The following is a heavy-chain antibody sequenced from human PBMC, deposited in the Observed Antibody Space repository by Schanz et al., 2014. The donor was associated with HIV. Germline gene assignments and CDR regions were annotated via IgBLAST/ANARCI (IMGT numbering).Heavy chain of an antibody. CDR3: ARGGRGDNYYYYGMDV. CDR1: GGTFSRSA. D-gene: IGHD7-27*01. CDR2: ISGKNGET. V-gene: IGHV1-18*01. Sequence: QVQLVQSGAEVKKPGSSVKVSCKASGGTFSRSAISWVRQAPGQGLEWMGWISGKNGETNYAQNFQGRVTMTTDTSTSTAYMELRSLRSDDTAVYYCARGGRGDNYYYYGMDVWGQGTTVTVSS. J-gene: IGHJ6*02.